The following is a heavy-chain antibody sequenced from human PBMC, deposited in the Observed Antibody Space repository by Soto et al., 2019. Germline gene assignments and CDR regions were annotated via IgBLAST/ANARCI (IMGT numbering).Heavy chain of an antibody. CDR3: AKAYFVWSSEQPYYFDY. V-gene: IGHV3-23*01. J-gene: IGHJ4*02. Sequence: PGGSLRLSCAASGFTFSTYAMSWVRQSPGKGLEWVSGISGSGGRSYYADSVKGRFTISRDNSKNTLYLQMNSLRAEDTAVYYCAKAYFVWSSEQPYYFDYWGQGTLVTVSS. D-gene: IGHD3-16*01. CDR2: ISGSGGRS. CDR1: GFTFSTYA.